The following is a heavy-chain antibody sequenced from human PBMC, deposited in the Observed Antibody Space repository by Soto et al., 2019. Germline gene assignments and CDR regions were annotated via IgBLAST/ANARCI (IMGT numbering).Heavy chain of an antibody. Sequence: QVQLVQSGAEVKKPGASVKVSCKASGYTFTSYGISWVRQAPGQGLEWMGWISAYNGNTNYAQKIQDRVTLTTDTTTSTAYMELGRLRSDDTAVYYCARASRDGYNEDPGALDIWGQGTMVTVSS. CDR1: GYTFTSYG. J-gene: IGHJ3*02. V-gene: IGHV1-18*01. CDR3: ARASRDGYNEDPGALDI. D-gene: IGHD5-12*01. CDR2: ISAYNGNT.